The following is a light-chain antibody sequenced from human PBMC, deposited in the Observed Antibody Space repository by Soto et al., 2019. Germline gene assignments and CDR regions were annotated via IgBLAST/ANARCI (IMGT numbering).Light chain of an antibody. V-gene: IGKV1-39*01. Sequence: DIQMTQSPSSLSASVGDRVTITCRASQSISSYLNWYQQKPGKAPKLLIYAASSLQSGVPSRFSGSASGTDFTLTISSLQPEDLAIYYCQQSYSNPRTFGQGTKLEI. J-gene: IGKJ2*01. CDR3: QQSYSNPRT. CDR1: QSISSY. CDR2: AAS.